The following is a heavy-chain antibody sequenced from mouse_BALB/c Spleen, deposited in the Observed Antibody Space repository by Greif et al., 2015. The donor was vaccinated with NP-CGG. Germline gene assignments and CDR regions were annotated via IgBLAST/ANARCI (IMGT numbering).Heavy chain of an antibody. Sequence: VHLVESGAELVKPGASVKLSCKASGYTFTSYWMHWVKQRPGQGLEWIGEINPSNGRTNYNEKFKSKATLTVDKSSSTAYMQRSSLTAEDAGGYDCARGGGKGGYWGQGTTLTVSS. V-gene: IGHV1S81*02. CDR2: INPSNGRT. CDR3: ARGGGKGGY. J-gene: IGHJ2*01. CDR1: GYTFTSYW. D-gene: IGHD1-1*02.